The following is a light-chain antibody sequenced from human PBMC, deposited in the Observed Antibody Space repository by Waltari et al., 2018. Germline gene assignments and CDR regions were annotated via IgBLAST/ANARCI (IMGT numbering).Light chain of an antibody. Sequence: QSALTQPASVSGSPGQSLTLSCSGTSSDVGSYNYVSWYQQHPGTPPKLLIYDVTKRPSVVSGRVSGSTSGNPASLTLSGLQPEDEADYFCSSYTPTSILVFGGGTKLTV. CDR2: DVT. CDR3: SSYTPTSILV. CDR1: SSDVGSYNY. J-gene: IGLJ2*01. V-gene: IGLV2-14*03.